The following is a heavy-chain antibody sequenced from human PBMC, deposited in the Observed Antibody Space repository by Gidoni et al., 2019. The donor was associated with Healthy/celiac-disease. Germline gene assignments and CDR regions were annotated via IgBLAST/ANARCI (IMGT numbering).Heavy chain of an antibody. J-gene: IGHJ3*02. CDR2: ISSSGSTI. CDR1: GFTFSSYE. Sequence: EVQLVESGGGLVQPGGSLRLSCAASGFTFSSYESNWVRQAPGKGLEWVSYISSSGSTIYYADSVKGRFTISRDNAKNSLYLQMNSLRAEDTAVYYCARSGGMAAFDIWGQGTMVTVSS. V-gene: IGHV3-48*03. D-gene: IGHD3-10*01. CDR3: ARSGGMAAFDI.